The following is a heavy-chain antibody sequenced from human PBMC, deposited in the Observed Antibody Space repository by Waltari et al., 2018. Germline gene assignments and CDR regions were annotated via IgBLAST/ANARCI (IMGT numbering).Heavy chain of an antibody. CDR1: GGSIISATYY. CDR2: MYYSGST. D-gene: IGHD3-22*01. V-gene: IGHV4-39*07. J-gene: IGHJ4*02. CDR3: AREYYYDTRWIDY. Sequence: QLQLQESGPGLVKPSETLSLTCTVSGGSIISATYYCGWIRQPPGKGLEWIGIMYYSGSTSYNPSLKSRITVSVDTSKNQFSLKLNSVTAADTAVYYCAREYYYDTRWIDYWGQGTQVTVSS.